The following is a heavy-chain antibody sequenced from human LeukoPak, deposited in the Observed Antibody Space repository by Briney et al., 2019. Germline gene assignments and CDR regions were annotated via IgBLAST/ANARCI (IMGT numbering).Heavy chain of an antibody. J-gene: IGHJ4*02. D-gene: IGHD4-17*01. V-gene: IGHV3-49*04. CDR2: IRSKAYGGTT. CDR3: TRDYGDYKGGY. CDR1: GFTFGDYA. Sequence: GGSLRLSCTGSGFTFGDYAVIWVRQAPGRGLEWVGFIRSKAYGGTTEYAASVKGRFTISRDDSKSIAYLQMDSLKTEDTAVYYCTRDYGDYKGGYWGQGTLVTVSS.